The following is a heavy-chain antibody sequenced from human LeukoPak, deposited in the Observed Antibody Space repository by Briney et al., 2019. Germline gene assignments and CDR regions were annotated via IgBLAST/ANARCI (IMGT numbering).Heavy chain of an antibody. V-gene: IGHV4-34*01. CDR3: ARGTTAAAGTILHATGYFDY. CDR2: INHSGST. J-gene: IGHJ4*02. CDR1: GGSFSGYY. D-gene: IGHD6-13*01. Sequence: SETLSLTCAVYGGSFSGYYWSWIRQPPGKGLEWIGEINHSGSTNYNPSLKSRVTISVDTSKNQFSLKLSSVTAADTAVYYCARGTTAAAGTILHATGYFDYWGQGTLVTVSS.